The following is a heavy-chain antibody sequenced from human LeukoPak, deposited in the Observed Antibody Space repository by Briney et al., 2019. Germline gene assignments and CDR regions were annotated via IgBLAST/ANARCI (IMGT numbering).Heavy chain of an antibody. V-gene: IGHV1-46*01. CDR2: INPSGGST. CDR3: ASGVLEWLLMGPSPTLDY. J-gene: IGHJ4*02. Sequence: ASVKVSCKASGYTFTSYYMHWVRQAPGQGLEWMGIINPSGGSTSYAQKFQGRVTMTRDTSTSTVYMELSSLRSDDTAVYYCASGVLEWLLMGPSPTLDYWGQGTLVTVSS. CDR1: GYTFTSYY. D-gene: IGHD3-3*01.